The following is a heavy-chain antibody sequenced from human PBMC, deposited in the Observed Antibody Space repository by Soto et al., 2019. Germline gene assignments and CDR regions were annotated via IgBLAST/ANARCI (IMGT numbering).Heavy chain of an antibody. CDR2: IIPILGIA. J-gene: IGHJ4*02. CDR3: ARSYCSGGSCYRNFDY. Sequence: SVKVSCKASGGTFSSYTISWVRQAPGQGLEWMGRIIPILGIANYAQKFQGRVTITADKSTSTAYMELSSLRSEDTAVYYCARSYCSGGSCYRNFDYWGQGTLVTVSS. V-gene: IGHV1-69*02. D-gene: IGHD2-15*01. CDR1: GGTFSSYT.